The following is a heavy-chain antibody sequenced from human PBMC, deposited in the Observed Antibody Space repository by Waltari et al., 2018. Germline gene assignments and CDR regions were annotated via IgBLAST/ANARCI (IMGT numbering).Heavy chain of an antibody. J-gene: IGHJ3*02. Sequence: QLQLRESGPGLLKPSETLSLTCSVSGDSIGSGYYYWGWIRQAPGKGLEWIGSIDFAGSTYYNPARESRLTISVDASKNQFSLRLSSVTAADTAVYYCAREVGGSSWSTTPRGDAFDIWGQGTMVTVSS. D-gene: IGHD6-13*01. V-gene: IGHV4-39*07. CDR1: GDSIGSGYYY. CDR3: AREVGGSSWSTTPRGDAFDI. CDR2: IDFAGST.